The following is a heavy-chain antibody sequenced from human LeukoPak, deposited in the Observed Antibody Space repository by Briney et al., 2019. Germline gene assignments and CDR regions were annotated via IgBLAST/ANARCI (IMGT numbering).Heavy chain of an antibody. Sequence: ASVKVSCKASGYTFTSYDINWVRQAAGRGLEWMGWMNPNSGNTGYAQKFQGRVTMTRNTSISTAYMELSSLRSEDTAVYYCARAGGYCGRISCPYYFDYWGQGSLVAVS. V-gene: IGHV1-8*01. CDR3: ARAGGYCGRISCPYYFDY. D-gene: IGHD2-15*01. J-gene: IGHJ4*02. CDR2: MNPNSGNT. CDR1: GYTFTSYD.